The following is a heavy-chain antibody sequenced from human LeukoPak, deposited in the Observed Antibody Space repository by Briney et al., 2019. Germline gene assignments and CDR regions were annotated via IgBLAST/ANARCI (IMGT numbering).Heavy chain of an antibody. CDR2: IFYSGNT. J-gene: IGHJ4*02. D-gene: IGHD5-24*01. CDR1: GYSITTCY. CDR3: ARVFRRDGYFDH. Sequence: PSETLSLTCTVSGYSITTCYWSWIRQPPGKGLEWIGYIFYSGNTDYNPSLKSRVTISVDTSKNQFSLRLDSVTAADTAVYYCARVFRRDGYFDHWGQGTLVTVSS. V-gene: IGHV4-59*01.